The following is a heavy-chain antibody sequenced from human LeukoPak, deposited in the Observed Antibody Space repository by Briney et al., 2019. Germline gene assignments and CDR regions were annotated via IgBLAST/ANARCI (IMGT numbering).Heavy chain of an antibody. Sequence: PGGSLRLSCAASGFTFSNYWMTWMRQAPGKGLEWVANINLDGSETYYVDSVQGRFTISRDNAKNSLYLQMNSLRAEDTALYYCARNRGTSDWGQGTLVTVSS. CDR3: ARNRGTSD. CDR1: GFTFSNYW. CDR2: INLDGSET. V-gene: IGHV3-7*01. J-gene: IGHJ4*02. D-gene: IGHD1-1*01.